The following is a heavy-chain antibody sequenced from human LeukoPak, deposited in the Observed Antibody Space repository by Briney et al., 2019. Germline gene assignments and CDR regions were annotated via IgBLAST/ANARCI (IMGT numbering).Heavy chain of an antibody. V-gene: IGHV5-51*01. CDR3: ARHRDFYVSSGFPAF. Sequence: GESLKISCTGSGYTFSSYWSDWVRQTPGKGLEWMGIIFPGDSDTRYNPSFQGQVTISADKSISTAYLQWSSLEASDTAIYYCARHRDFYVSSGFPAFWGQGTLVTVSS. CDR2: IFPGDSDT. J-gene: IGHJ4*02. D-gene: IGHD3-22*01. CDR1: GYTFSSYW.